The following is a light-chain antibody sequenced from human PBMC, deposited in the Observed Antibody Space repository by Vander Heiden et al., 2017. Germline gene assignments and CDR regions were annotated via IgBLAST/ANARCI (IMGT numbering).Light chain of an antibody. Sequence: IQMTQSPSSLSASVGHRVTITCRASQGITNYLAWYQQKPGKVPQLLIYAAATLQSGVPSRCSGSGSGTDFTLTISSLQPEDVATYYSQKYNSAPYTFGQGTKLEIK. J-gene: IGKJ2*01. CDR2: AAA. CDR1: QGITNY. CDR3: QKYNSAPYT. V-gene: IGKV1-27*01.